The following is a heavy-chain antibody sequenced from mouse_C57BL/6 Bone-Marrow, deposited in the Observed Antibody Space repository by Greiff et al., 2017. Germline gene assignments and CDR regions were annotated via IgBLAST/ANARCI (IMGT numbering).Heavy chain of an antibody. CDR2: IDPSDSYT. V-gene: IGHV1-69*01. CDR1: GYTFTSYW. Sequence: QVQLQQPGAELVMPGASVKLSCKASGYTFTSYWMHWVKQRPGQGLEWIGEIDPSDSYTNYNQTFKGKSTLTVDKSSSTAYMQLSSLTSEDSAVYYCARWYGYYWYFDVWGTGSTVTVSS. CDR3: ARWYGYYWYFDV. J-gene: IGHJ1*03. D-gene: IGHD2-2*01.